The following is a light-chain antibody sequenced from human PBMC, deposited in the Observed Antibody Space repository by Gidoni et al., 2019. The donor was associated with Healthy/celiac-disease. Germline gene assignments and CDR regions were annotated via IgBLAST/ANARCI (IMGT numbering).Light chain of an antibody. V-gene: IGKV1-33*01. J-gene: IGKJ2*01. CDR3: QHYDNLPYMYT. CDR1: QDISNY. Sequence: DIQMTQSPSSLSASVGDRVTITCQASQDISNYLNWYQQKPGKAPKLLIYDASNLETGVPSRFSGSGSGTDFSFTISSLQPEDIATYYCQHYDNLPYMYTFGQGTKLEIK. CDR2: DAS.